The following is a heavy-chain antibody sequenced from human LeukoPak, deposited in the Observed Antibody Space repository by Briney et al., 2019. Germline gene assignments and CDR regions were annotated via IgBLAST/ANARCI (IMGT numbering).Heavy chain of an antibody. V-gene: IGHV4-39*01. Sequence: KSSETLSLTCTVSGGSISSSSYYWGWIRQPPGKGLEWIASIYYSGSTYYNPSLKSRVTISVDTSKNQFSLRLTSVTAADTAVYYCASHIYCNSTSCYDYWGQGTLVTVSS. D-gene: IGHD2-2*01. CDR2: IYYSGST. CDR3: ASHIYCNSTSCYDY. J-gene: IGHJ4*02. CDR1: GGSISSSSYY.